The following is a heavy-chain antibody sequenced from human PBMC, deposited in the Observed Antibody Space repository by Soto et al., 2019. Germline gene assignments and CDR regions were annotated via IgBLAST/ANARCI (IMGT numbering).Heavy chain of an antibody. CDR3: ARDFRPPYGVRYFDY. Sequence: GGSLRLSCAASGFTVSSNYMSWVRQAPGKGLEWVSVIYSGGSTYYADSVKGRFTISRHNSKNTLYLLMNSLRAEDTAVYYCARDFRPPYGVRYFDYWGQGTRVTVAS. CDR1: GFTVSSNY. D-gene: IGHD4-17*01. J-gene: IGHJ4*02. V-gene: IGHV3-53*04. CDR2: IYSGGST.